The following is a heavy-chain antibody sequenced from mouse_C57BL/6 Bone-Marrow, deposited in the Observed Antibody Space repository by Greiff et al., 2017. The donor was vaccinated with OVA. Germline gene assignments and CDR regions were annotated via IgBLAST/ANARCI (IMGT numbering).Heavy chain of an antibody. J-gene: IGHJ2*01. CDR2: ILPGSGST. CDR1: GYTFTGYW. CDR3: ARGWEFITTVVSYFDY. Sequence: QVQLQQSGAELMKPGASVKLSCKATGYTFTGYWIEWVKQRPGHGLEWIGEILPGSGSTNYNEKFKGKATFTADTSSNTAYMQLSSLTTEDSAIYYCARGWEFITTVVSYFDYWGQGTTLTVSS. V-gene: IGHV1-9*01. D-gene: IGHD1-1*01.